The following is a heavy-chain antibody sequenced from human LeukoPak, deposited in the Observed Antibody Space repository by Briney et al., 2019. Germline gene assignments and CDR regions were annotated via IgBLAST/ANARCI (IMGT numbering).Heavy chain of an antibody. CDR1: GFTFDDYA. V-gene: IGHV3-9*01. CDR2: ISWNSGSI. Sequence: GGSLRLSCAASGFTFDDYAMHWVRLAPGKGLEWVSGISWNSGSIGYADSVKGRFTISRDNAKNSLYPQMNSLRAEDTALYYCARGSTFSYFYYMDVWGKGTTVTISS. J-gene: IGHJ6*03. CDR3: ARGSTFSYFYYMDV. D-gene: IGHD5/OR15-5a*01.